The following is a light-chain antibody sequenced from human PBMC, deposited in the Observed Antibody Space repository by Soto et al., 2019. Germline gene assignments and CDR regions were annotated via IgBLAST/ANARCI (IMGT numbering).Light chain of an antibody. Sequence: EIVLTQSAATLSLSLGVRATLSCWASQTVGGRYLAWFQQKPGQTPRLLIYGASTSAAGVPARFSGSGSGTDFSLTINRLEPEDFAVYYCLQYVSSPWTCGQGTKVEV. J-gene: IGKJ1*01. CDR3: LQYVSSPWT. CDR1: QTVGGRY. V-gene: IGKV3-20*01. CDR2: GAS.